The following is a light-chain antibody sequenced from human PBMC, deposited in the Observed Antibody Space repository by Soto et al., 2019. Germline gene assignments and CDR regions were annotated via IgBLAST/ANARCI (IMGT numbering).Light chain of an antibody. CDR1: RSNIGSNT. CDR2: TNF. Sequence: QSVLTQPPSASGTPGQRVTISCSGSRSNIGSNTVNWYQQPPGATPKLLIYTNFQRPSGVPDRFSGSKSGTSASLAISGLQSEDEADYYCAAWDDSLNGPVFGGGTKLTVL. CDR3: AAWDDSLNGPV. V-gene: IGLV1-44*01. J-gene: IGLJ2*01.